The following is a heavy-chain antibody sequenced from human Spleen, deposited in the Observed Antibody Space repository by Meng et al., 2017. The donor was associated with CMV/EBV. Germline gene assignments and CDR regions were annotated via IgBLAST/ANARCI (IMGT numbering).Heavy chain of an antibody. CDR1: GYTFTGYY. J-gene: IGHJ6*02. D-gene: IGHD2-2*01. V-gene: IGHV1-2*02. CDR3: ARDRGCSSTSCQQYYYYYGMDV. CDR2: INPNSGGT. Sequence: ASVKVSCKASGYTFTGYYMHWVRQAPGQGLEWMGWINPNSGGTNYAQKFQGRVTMTRDTSISTAYMELSRLRSDDTAVYYCARDRGCSSTSCQQYYYYYGMDVWGQGTTVTVSS.